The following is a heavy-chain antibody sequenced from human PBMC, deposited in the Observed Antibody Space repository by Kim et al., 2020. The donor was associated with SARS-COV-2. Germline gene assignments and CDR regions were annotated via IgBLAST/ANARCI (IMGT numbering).Heavy chain of an antibody. CDR1: GFTFSSYA. CDR2: ISSNGGST. D-gene: IGHD1-26*01. J-gene: IGHJ4*02. V-gene: IGHV3-64D*09. CDR3: VKVQYSGSPTD. Sequence: GGSLRLSCSASGFTFSSYAMHWVRQAPGKGLEYVSAISSNGGSTYYADSVKGRFTISRDNSKNTLYLQMSSLRAEDTAVYYCVKVQYSGSPTDWGQGTLVTVSS.